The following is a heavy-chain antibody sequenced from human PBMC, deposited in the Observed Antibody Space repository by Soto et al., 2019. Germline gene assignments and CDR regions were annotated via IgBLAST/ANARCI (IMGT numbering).Heavy chain of an antibody. Sequence: EVQVLESGGGLVQPGGSLRLSCAASGITFSTYAMRWVRQAPGKGLEWVSAICRNADSTYYADSVKGRFTISRDNSKNTLYLQMNSLRAEDTAVYYCAALEGDCSGVTCDGYSAMDVWGQGTTVTVSS. D-gene: IGHD2-15*01. V-gene: IGHV3-23*01. CDR3: AALEGDCSGVTCDGYSAMDV. J-gene: IGHJ6*02. CDR1: GITFSTYA. CDR2: ICRNADST.